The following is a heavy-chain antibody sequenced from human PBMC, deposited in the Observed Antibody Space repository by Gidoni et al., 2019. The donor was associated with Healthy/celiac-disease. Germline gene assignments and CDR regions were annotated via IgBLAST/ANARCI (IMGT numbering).Heavy chain of an antibody. CDR2: IFSNDEK. D-gene: IGHD3-3*01. CDR3: ARILISYYDFWSGYYPYYFDY. Sequence: HVTFQESGPVLVKPTETLTLTCTVSGFSLSNSRMGVSWIRQPPGKALEWLAHIFSNDEKSYSTSLNSRLNISKDTSKSQVVLTMTNMDAVDTATYYCARILISYYDFWSGYYPYYFDYWGQGTLVTVSS. CDR1: GFSLSNSRMG. J-gene: IGHJ4*02. V-gene: IGHV2-26*01.